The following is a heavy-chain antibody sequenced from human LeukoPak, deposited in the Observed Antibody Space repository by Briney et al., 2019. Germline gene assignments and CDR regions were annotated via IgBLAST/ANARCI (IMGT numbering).Heavy chain of an antibody. V-gene: IGHV1-69*01. CDR1: VATFSSYA. J-gene: IGHJ4*02. CDR2: IIPIFGTA. CDR3: ARALYYDYVWGSYHLYYFDY. D-gene: IGHD3-16*02. Sequence: ASVKVSCKASVATFSSYAISRVRQAPGQGLEGMGGIIPIFGTANSAQNFQGRVTITADESTSTAYMELSSLRSEDTAVYYCARALYYDYVWGSYHLYYFDYWGQGTLVTVSS.